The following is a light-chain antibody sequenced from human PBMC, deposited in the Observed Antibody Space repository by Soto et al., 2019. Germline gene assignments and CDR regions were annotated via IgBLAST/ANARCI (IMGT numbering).Light chain of an antibody. Sequence: QSVLSQPPSASGTPGQRVTISCSGSSSNIGNNYVYWYHQLPGTAPKLLIYSNNQRPSGVPDRFSGSKSGTSASLAISGPRSEDEADYYCAAWDDSLSGYVFGTGTKLTVL. CDR3: AAWDDSLSGYV. CDR1: SSNIGNNY. CDR2: SNN. V-gene: IGLV1-47*02. J-gene: IGLJ1*01.